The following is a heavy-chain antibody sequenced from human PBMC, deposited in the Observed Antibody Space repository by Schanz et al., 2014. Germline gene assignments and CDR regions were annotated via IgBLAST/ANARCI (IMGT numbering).Heavy chain of an antibody. CDR1: GYSFTTYD. CDR3: AIHYGDRAL. Sequence: QVQLVQSGAEVKKPGASVRVSCKASGYSFTTYDVNWVRQATGQGLEWMGWMNPTTGNRGYAQNFQGRVTMTRDTSLKTAYMEMTGLKFEDAGIYYCAIHYGDRALWGQGTLIAVSS. J-gene: IGHJ4*02. D-gene: IGHD4-17*01. CDR2: MNPTTGNR. V-gene: IGHV1-8*01.